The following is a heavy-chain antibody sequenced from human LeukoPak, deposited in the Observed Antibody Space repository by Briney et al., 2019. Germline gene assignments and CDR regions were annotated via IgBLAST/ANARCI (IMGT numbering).Heavy chain of an antibody. CDR1: GGSISSSSYY. CDR3: ARQNYDFWSGYYPFDH. J-gene: IGHJ4*02. V-gene: IGHV4-39*01. D-gene: IGHD3-3*01. CDR2: IYYSGST. Sequence: PSETLSLTCTVSGGSISSSSYYWGWIRQPPGKGLEWIGSIYYSGSTYYNPSLKSRVTISVDTSKNQFSLKLSSVTAADTAVYYCARQNYDFWSGYYPFDHWGQGTLVTVSS.